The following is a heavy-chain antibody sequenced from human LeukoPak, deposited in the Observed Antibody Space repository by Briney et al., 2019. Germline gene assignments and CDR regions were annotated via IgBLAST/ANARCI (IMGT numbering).Heavy chain of an antibody. D-gene: IGHD6-19*01. CDR2: ISYDGSNR. Sequence: GRSQRLSCAASGFTFSNYPMHWVRQAPGKGLEWVAVISYDGSNRYYADPVKGRFTISRDNSKNTLYLEMNSLRVEDTAVYYCASWGLAEQWLVGWFDYLGQGTLVTVSS. CDR1: GFTFSNYP. V-gene: IGHV3-30-3*01. CDR3: ASWGLAEQWLVGWFDY. J-gene: IGHJ4*02.